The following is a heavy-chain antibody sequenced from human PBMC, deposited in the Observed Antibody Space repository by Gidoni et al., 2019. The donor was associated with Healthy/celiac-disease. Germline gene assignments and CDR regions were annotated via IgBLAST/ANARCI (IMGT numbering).Heavy chain of an antibody. CDR2: ISSSSSYI. CDR1: GFPVSSYR. V-gene: IGHV3-21*01. D-gene: IGHD6-19*01. CDR3: ARESSGLPIDY. J-gene: IGHJ4*02. Sequence: EVQLVESGGGLVKPGGSLRLLCAASGFPVSSYRMSCVRQAPGKGLECVSSISSSSSYIYYAASVKGRFTISRDNAKNSLYLQMNSLGAEDTAVYYCARESSGLPIDYWGQGTLVTVSS.